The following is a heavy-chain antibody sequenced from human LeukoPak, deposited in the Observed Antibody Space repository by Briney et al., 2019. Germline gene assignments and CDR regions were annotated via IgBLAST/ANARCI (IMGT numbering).Heavy chain of an antibody. CDR3: ARYGQQLIQRPEDWFDP. J-gene: IGHJ5*01. Sequence: GESLKISCKGSGYSFTSYWIGWVRQMPGKALEWMGIIYPGDSDTRYSPSSHRQVNISAHKSFSTPYLQLSSQKASDSAMYYCARYGQQLIQRPEDWFDPWGQGTLVTVSS. CDR1: GYSFTSYW. V-gene: IGHV5-51*01. D-gene: IGHD6-13*01. CDR2: IYPGDSDT.